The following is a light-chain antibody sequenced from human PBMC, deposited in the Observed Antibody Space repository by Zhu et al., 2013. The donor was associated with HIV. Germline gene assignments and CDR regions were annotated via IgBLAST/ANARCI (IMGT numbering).Light chain of an antibody. CDR2: DND. Sequence: QSVLTQPPSVSAAPGQKVTISCSGSSSNVGNKYVSWYQQLPGTAPKLLIYDNDKRPSGIPDRFSGSKSGTSATLVITGLQTGDEADYYCGTWDNNLSAGLFGGGTKLTVL. J-gene: IGLJ2*01. CDR1: SSNVGNKY. CDR3: GTWDNNLSAGL. V-gene: IGLV1-51*01.